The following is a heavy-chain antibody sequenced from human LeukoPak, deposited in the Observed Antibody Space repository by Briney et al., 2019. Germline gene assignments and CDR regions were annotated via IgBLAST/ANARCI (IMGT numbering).Heavy chain of an antibody. Sequence: PGGSLRLSCAASGFTFSTYGMTWVRQAPGKGLEWISYISSSSDSIKYADSVKGRFTSSRDNAKNTLYLQMNSLRAEDTAVYYCARGYGSGSYYATHPFDYWGQGTLVTVSS. CDR3: ARGYGSGSYYATHPFDY. J-gene: IGHJ4*02. D-gene: IGHD3-10*01. CDR2: ISSSSDSI. CDR1: GFTFSTYG. V-gene: IGHV3-48*04.